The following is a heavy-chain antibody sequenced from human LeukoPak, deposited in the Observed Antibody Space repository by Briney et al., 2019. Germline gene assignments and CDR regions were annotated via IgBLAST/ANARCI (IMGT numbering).Heavy chain of an antibody. CDR1: GFTFSSYD. D-gene: IGHD1-26*01. Sequence: GGSLRLSCAASGFTFSSYDMSWVRQAPGKGLEWVSAVSGSGGSTYYADSVKGRFPISRDNSKSTLFLQMNSLRAEDTAVYYCAKDSHSGTYFDSWGRGTLVTVSS. V-gene: IGHV3-23*01. CDR2: VSGSGGST. J-gene: IGHJ4*02. CDR3: AKDSHSGTYFDS.